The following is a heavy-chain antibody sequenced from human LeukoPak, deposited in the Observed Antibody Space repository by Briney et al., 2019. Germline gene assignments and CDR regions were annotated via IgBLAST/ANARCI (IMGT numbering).Heavy chain of an antibody. Sequence: ASVKVSCRVSGGTFSSFTITWVRQATGQGLEGMGGIIPIFGSTNYAQKFQGRVTNTAADSTRTAYMALTSLTSDDTAVYYCARGHDVGDYVPYPDWGQGPLVIVSS. CDR1: GGTFSSFT. CDR3: ARGHDVGDYVPYPD. CDR2: IIPIFGST. D-gene: IGHD4-17*01. V-gene: IGHV1-69*13. J-gene: IGHJ1*01.